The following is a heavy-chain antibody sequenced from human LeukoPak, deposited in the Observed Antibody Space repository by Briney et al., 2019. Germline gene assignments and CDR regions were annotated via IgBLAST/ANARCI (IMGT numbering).Heavy chain of an antibody. Sequence: SETLSLTCTVSGGSISSYYWSWIRQPPGKGLEWIGYIYYSGSTNYNPSLKSRVSISVDTSKNQFSLKLSSVTAADTAVYYCATYSSGWFDPWGQGILVTVSS. J-gene: IGHJ5*02. CDR3: ATYSSGWFDP. CDR1: GGSISSYY. D-gene: IGHD3-22*01. V-gene: IGHV4-59*08. CDR2: IYYSGST.